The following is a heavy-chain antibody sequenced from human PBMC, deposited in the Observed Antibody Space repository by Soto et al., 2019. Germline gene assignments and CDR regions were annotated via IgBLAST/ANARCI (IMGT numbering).Heavy chain of an antibody. CDR2: IYYSGST. V-gene: IGHV4-59*08. Sequence: SETLSLTCTVSGGSMSSSYWSWIRQSPGNELEWIGYIYYSGSTNYNPSLKSRVTISVDTSKNQFSLKLSSVTAADTAVYYCARHPSDFWFDPWGQGTLVTVSS. CDR3: ARHPSDFWFDP. D-gene: IGHD2-21*02. CDR1: GGSMSSSY. J-gene: IGHJ5*02.